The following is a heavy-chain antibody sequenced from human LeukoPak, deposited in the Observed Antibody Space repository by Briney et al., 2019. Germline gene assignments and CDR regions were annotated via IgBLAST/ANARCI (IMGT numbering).Heavy chain of an antibody. V-gene: IGHV4-38-2*02. CDR2: IYHSGST. D-gene: IGHD3-22*01. Sequence: PSETLSLTCTVSGYSISSGYYWGWIRQPPGKGLEWIGSIYHSGSTYYNPSLKSRVTISVDTSKNQFSLKLSSVTAADTAVYYCARNYYDSSGYYYDYYYYMDVWGKGTTVTVSS. CDR3: ARNYYDSSGYYYDYYYYMDV. CDR1: GYSISSGYY. J-gene: IGHJ6*03.